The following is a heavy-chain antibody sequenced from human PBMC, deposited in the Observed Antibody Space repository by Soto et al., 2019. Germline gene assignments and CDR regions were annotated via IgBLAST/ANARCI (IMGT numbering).Heavy chain of an antibody. CDR3: ARGGGSSWLTWVDP. Sequence: QVQLQQWGAGLLKPSETLSLTCAVSRGSLSGYHWNWIRQPPGKGLEWSGEINHTEGTKYNPSLKRRVTISLDMSKNQFSLKVTSVTAADTAVYYCARGGGSSWLTWVDPWGQGTLVTVSS. D-gene: IGHD6-13*01. CDR2: INHTEGT. CDR1: RGSLSGYH. J-gene: IGHJ5*02. V-gene: IGHV4-34*02.